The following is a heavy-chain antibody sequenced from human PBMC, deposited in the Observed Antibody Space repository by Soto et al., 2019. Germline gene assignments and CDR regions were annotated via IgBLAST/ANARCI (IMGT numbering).Heavy chain of an antibody. Sequence: QVQLVESGGGLVKPGGSLRLSCAASGFSFGDYYITWIRQAPGKGLESLSYISGSSYTKYYADSVKGRFTISRDNAKKSVFLQMDSLRVEDTATYYCARRGRGYDFDYYGMDVWGQGTTVTVSS. J-gene: IGHJ6*02. CDR2: ISGSSYTK. CDR1: GFSFGDYY. D-gene: IGHD5-12*01. CDR3: ARRGRGYDFDYYGMDV. V-gene: IGHV3-11*01.